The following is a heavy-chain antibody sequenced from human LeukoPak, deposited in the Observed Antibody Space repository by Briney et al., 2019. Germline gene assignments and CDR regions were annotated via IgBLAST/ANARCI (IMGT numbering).Heavy chain of an antibody. D-gene: IGHD3-10*01. CDR2: INAGNGNT. Sequence: ASVKVSCKASGYTFTSYAMHWVRQAPGQRLEWMGWINAGNGNTKYSQKFQGRVTITRDTSASTAYMELSSLRSEDTAVYYCARDPSITMVRGFYWFDPWGQGTLVTVSS. CDR3: ARDPSITMVRGFYWFDP. J-gene: IGHJ5*02. CDR1: GYTFTSYA. V-gene: IGHV1-3*01.